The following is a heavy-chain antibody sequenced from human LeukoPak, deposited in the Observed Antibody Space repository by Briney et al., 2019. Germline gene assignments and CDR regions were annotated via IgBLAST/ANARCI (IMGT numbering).Heavy chain of an antibody. CDR1: GGSISSYY. V-gene: IGHV4-59*01. J-gene: IGHJ6*03. CDR3: ARTRTTLSYYYYMDV. D-gene: IGHD4-11*01. CDR2: IYYSGIT. Sequence: SETLSLTCTVSGGSISSYYWSWIRQPPGKGLEWIGYIYYSGITNYNPSLKSRVTISVDTSKNQFSLKLSSVTAADTAVYYCARTRTTLSYYYYMDVWGKGTTVTVSS.